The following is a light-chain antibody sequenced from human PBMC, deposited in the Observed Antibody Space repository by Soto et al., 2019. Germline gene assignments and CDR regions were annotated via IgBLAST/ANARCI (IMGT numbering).Light chain of an antibody. J-gene: IGKJ2*01. CDR1: QSISSW. Sequence: DIQMPQSPSTLSASVGDRITITCRASQSISSWLAWYQQKPGKAPKLLIYDASSLESGVPSRFSGSGSGTEFTLTISSLQPDDVATYYCQQYNSYSHTFGQGTKLEIK. CDR2: DAS. CDR3: QQYNSYSHT. V-gene: IGKV1-5*01.